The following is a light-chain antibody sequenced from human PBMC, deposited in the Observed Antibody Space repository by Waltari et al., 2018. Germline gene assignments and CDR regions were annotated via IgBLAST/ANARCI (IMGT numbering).Light chain of an antibody. CDR3: QQYNIYSPQA. CDR2: GAS. V-gene: IGKV1-5*01. J-gene: IGKJ1*01. Sequence: DIQMTQSPSTLSASVGDRVTITCRASQTIDNSLAWYQQKPGEAPKVRIYGASTLETGVPSRFSGSGFGTDFSLTISSLQPDDFATYWCQQYNIYSPQAFGQGTKVEVK. CDR1: QTIDNS.